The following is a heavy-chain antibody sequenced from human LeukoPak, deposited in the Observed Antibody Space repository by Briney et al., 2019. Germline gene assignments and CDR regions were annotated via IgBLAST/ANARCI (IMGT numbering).Heavy chain of an antibody. Sequence: PSETLSLTCGVYGLSFSDYYWSWIRQPPGKGLEWIGEINHSGSTNYNPSLKSRVIISVDTSKNQFSLSLSSVIAADTAVYYCARYTSSWYRGYFDYWGQGTLVTVSS. CDR3: ARYTSSWYRGYFDY. V-gene: IGHV4-34*01. D-gene: IGHD6-13*01. J-gene: IGHJ4*02. CDR1: GLSFSDYY. CDR2: INHSGST.